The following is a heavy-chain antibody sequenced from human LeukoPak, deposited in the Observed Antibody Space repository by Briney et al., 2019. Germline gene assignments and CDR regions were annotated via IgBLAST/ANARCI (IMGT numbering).Heavy chain of an antibody. V-gene: IGHV1-2*02. J-gene: IGHJ4*02. CDR3: ATDTSAGGATDY. D-gene: IGHD1-26*01. CDR2: INPNSGGT. Sequence: ASVKVSCKASGYTFTGYYMHWVRQAPGQGLEWMGWINPNSGGTNYAQKFQGRVTMTEDTSTDTAYMELSSLRSEDTAVYYCATDTSAGGATDYWGQGTLVTVSS. CDR1: GYTFTGYY.